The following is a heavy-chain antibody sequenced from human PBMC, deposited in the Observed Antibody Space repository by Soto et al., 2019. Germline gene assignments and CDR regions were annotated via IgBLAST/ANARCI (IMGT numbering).Heavy chain of an antibody. Sequence: GGSLRLSCAASGFTFSNAWMSWVRQAPGKGLEWAGRIKSKTDGGTTDYAAPVKGRFTISRDDSKNTLYLQMNSLKTEDTAVYYCTTAVLRYFDWLGGGFDYWGQGTLVTV. CDR2: IKSKTDGGTT. D-gene: IGHD3-9*01. CDR3: TTAVLRYFDWLGGGFDY. CDR1: GFTFSNAW. V-gene: IGHV3-15*01. J-gene: IGHJ4*02.